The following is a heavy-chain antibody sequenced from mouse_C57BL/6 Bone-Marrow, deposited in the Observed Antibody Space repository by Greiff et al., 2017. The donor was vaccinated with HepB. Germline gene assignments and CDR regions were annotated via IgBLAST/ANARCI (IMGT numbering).Heavy chain of an antibody. CDR2: IDPSDSYT. Sequence: QVQLQQPGAELVRPGTSVKLSCKASGYTFTSYWMHWVKQRPGQGLEWIGVIDPSDSYTNYNQKFKGKATLTVDTSSSTAYMQLSSLTSEDSAVYYCARSHPYYFGYWGQGTTLTVSS. V-gene: IGHV1-59*01. J-gene: IGHJ2*01. CDR3: ARSHPYYFGY. CDR1: GYTFTSYW.